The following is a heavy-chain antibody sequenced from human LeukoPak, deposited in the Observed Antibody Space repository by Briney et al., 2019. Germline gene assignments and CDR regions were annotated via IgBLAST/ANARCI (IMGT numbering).Heavy chain of an antibody. CDR2: IYPGDSDT. D-gene: IGHD3-22*01. CDR1: GYSFTRYW. V-gene: IGHV5-51*01. CDR3: ARANEDYYDSSGYYDNFDY. Sequence: GESLKISCKVSGYSFTRYWIGWVRQMPGKGLEWMGIIYPGDSDTRYSPSFQGQVTISADKSISTAYLQWGSLKASDTAMYYCARANEDYYDSSGYYDNFDYWGQGTLVTVSS. J-gene: IGHJ4*02.